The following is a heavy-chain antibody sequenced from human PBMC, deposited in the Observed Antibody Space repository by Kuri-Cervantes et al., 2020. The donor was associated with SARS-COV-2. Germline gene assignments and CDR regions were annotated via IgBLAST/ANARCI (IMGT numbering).Heavy chain of an antibody. Sequence: GGSLRLSCAASGFTVSSNYMSWVRQAPGKGLEWVSVIYSGGSTYYADSVKGRFTISRDNSKNTLHLQMNSLRTEDTAVHYCARGALICGSSSCHGDFDLWGRGTLVTVSS. CDR1: GFTVSSNY. CDR2: IYSGGST. CDR3: ARGALICGSSSCHGDFDL. D-gene: IGHD2-2*01. J-gene: IGHJ2*01. V-gene: IGHV3-66*01.